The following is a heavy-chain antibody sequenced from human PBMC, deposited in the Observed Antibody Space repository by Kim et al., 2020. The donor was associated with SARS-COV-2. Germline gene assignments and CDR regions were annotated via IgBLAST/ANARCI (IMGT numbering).Heavy chain of an antibody. D-gene: IGHD4-17*01. CDR1: GFSFGSYG. CDR2: ISYDGSNK. J-gene: IGHJ4*02. V-gene: IGHV3-30*18. CDR3: AKDTGRK. Sequence: GGSLRLSCVASGFSFGSYGMHWVRQAPGKGLEWVAIISYDGSNKYHADSVKGRFTISRDNSKNTVYLQMNSLRAEDSAVYYCAKDTGRKWGQGTLVTASS.